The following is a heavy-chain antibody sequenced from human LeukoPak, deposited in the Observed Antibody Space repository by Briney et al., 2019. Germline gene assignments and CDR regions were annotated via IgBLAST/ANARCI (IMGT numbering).Heavy chain of an antibody. J-gene: IGHJ4*02. CDR1: GYTFIGDY. D-gene: IGHD5-12*01. CDR3: ARLEWLRYWYYFDY. Sequence: ASVKVSCKASGYTFIGDYMHWVRQAPGQGLEWMGWINPNSGGTNYAQKFQGRVTMTRDTSISTAYMELSRLRSDDTAVYYCARLEWLRYWYYFDYWGQGTLVTVSS. V-gene: IGHV1-2*02. CDR2: INPNSGGT.